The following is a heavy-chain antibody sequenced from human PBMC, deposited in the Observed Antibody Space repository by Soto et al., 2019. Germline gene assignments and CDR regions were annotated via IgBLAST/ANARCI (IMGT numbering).Heavy chain of an antibody. J-gene: IGHJ4*02. V-gene: IGHV4-39*07. Sequence: PSESLSLTCTVSGGSICSSGYYWGWIRQPPGKGLEWIGNIYYSGSTYYNPSLKGRVTISIDTSKNQFSLKLSSVTAADTAVYYRARDMGAAAGREYYFDYWGQGTLVTVSS. CDR3: ARDMGAAAGREYYFDY. CDR1: GGSICSSGYY. D-gene: IGHD6-13*01. CDR2: IYYSGST.